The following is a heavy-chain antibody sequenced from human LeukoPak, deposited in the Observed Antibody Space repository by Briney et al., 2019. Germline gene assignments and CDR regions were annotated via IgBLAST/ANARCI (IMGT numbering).Heavy chain of an antibody. Sequence: SETLSLTCTVSGGSISSGSYYWSWIRQPAGKGLEWIGRIYTSGSTNYNPSLKSRVTISVDTSKNQFSLKLSSVTAADTAVYYCARDARDSNGYRFDFWGQGTLVTVSS. CDR3: ARDARDSNGYRFDF. V-gene: IGHV4-61*02. D-gene: IGHD3-22*01. J-gene: IGHJ4*02. CDR2: IYTSGST. CDR1: GGSISSGSYY.